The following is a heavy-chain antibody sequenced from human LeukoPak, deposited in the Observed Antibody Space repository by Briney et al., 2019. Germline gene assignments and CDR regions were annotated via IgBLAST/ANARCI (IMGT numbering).Heavy chain of an antibody. CDR1: GGSISSGGYY. CDR2: IYYSGST. D-gene: IGHD2-2*01. V-gene: IGHV4-31*03. J-gene: IGHJ1*01. CDR3: ARDLWGCSSTSCYGYFQH. Sequence: KPSETLSLTCTVSGGSISSGGYYWSWIRQHPGKGLEWIGYIYYSGSTYYNPSLKSRVTISVDTSKNQFSLKLSSVTAADTAVYYCARDLWGCSSTSCYGYFQHWGQGTLVTVSS.